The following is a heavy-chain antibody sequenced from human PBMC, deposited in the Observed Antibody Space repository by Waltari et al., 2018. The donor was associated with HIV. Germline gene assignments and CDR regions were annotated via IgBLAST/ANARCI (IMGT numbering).Heavy chain of an antibody. D-gene: IGHD3-10*01. Sequence: QVQLVQSGAEVKSPGDSVKVSCKASGYTFTGYYIHWVRQAPGQGLEWMGWINPNSGDTNYAQKFQGRVIMTRDTSINTVYMELSRPTSDDTAVYYCTRVGFGSGTYYFPGGYWGQGTLVTVSS. CDR1: GYTFTGYY. V-gene: IGHV1-2*02. CDR3: TRVGFGSGTYYFPGGY. J-gene: IGHJ4*02. CDR2: INPNSGDT.